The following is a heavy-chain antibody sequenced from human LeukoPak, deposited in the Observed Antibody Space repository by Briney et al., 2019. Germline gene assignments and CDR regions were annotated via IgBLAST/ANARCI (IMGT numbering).Heavy chain of an antibody. CDR3: AKEVQAGIAAAGSHFDY. CDR2: ISSSSNYI. V-gene: IGHV3-21*01. D-gene: IGHD6-13*01. CDR1: GFSFSSYS. J-gene: IGHJ4*02. Sequence: PGGSLRLSCAASGFSFSSYSMNWVRQAPGKGLEWVSSISSSSNYIYYADSVKGRFTIPRDNSKNTLYLQMNSLRAEDTAVYYCAKEVQAGIAAAGSHFDYWGQGTLVTVSS.